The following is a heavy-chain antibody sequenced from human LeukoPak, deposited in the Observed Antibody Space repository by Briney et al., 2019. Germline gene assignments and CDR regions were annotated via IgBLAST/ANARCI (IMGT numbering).Heavy chain of an antibody. CDR2: IYPGGSET. CDR3: ATLGFPRGGAGY. Sequence: PGAPLKISCKGSGYSFTSYWIGWVRQMPGKGLEWLGIIYPGGSETRSSPSIQGQITISATKTISSAYLQWSSLKASDTAMYYCATLGFPRGGAGYWGQGTLVTVSS. V-gene: IGHV5-51*01. CDR1: GYSFTSYW. D-gene: IGHD3-10*01. J-gene: IGHJ4*02.